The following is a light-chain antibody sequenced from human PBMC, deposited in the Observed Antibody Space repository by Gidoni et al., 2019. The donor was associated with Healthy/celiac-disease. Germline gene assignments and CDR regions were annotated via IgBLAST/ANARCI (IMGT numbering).Light chain of an antibody. CDR1: QSVSSN. J-gene: IGKJ3*01. V-gene: IGKV3-15*01. Sequence: EIVMTQPPATLSVSPGERATLSCRASQSVSSNLAWYQQKPGQAPRLLIYGASTRATGIPARFSGSGSGTEFTLTISSLQSEDFAVYYCQQYNNWPFTFGPXTKVDIK. CDR2: GAS. CDR3: QQYNNWPFT.